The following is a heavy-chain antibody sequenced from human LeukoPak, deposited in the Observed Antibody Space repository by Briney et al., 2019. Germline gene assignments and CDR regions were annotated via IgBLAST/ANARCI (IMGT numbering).Heavy chain of an antibody. CDR2: IKPDGSVT. Sequence: GGSLRLSCAASGFTFREYRMGCVRQTPGRGLEWVARIKPDGSVTQYVDSVRGRFTISRDNDQNSLSLQMKSLGVEDTAVYYCVRFGVAYGMDVWGQGTTVTVS. J-gene: IGHJ6*02. CDR1: GFTFREYR. V-gene: IGHV3-7*01. CDR3: VRFGVAYGMDV. D-gene: IGHD3-10*01.